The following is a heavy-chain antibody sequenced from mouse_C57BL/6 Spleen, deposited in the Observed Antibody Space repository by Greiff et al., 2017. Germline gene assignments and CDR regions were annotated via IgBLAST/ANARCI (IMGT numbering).Heavy chain of an antibody. CDR2: IDPETGGT. CDR1: GYTFTDYE. D-gene: IGHD5-1*01. Sequence: VQLQQSGAELVRPGASVTLSCKASGYTFTDYEMHWVKQTPVHGLEWIGAIDPETGGTAYNQKFKGKAILTADKSSSTAYMELRSLTSEDSAVYYCTRETYDWFAYWGQGTLVTVSA. J-gene: IGHJ3*01. V-gene: IGHV1-15*01. CDR3: TRETYDWFAY.